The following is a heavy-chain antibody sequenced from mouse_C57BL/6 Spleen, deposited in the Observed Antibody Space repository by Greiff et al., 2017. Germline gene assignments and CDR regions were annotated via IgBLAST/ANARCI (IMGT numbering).Heavy chain of an antibody. CDR1: GYTFTSYW. J-gene: IGHJ1*03. CDR2: IDPSDSYT. CDR3: ARGVYDSRYFDV. Sequence: VQLQQPGAELVKPGASVKLSCKASGYTFTSYWMQWVKQRPGQGLEWIGEIDPSDSYTNYNQKFKGKATLTVDTSSNTAYMQLSSLTSEDSSVYYCARGVYDSRYFDVWGTGTTVTVSS. V-gene: IGHV1-50*01. D-gene: IGHD2-3*01.